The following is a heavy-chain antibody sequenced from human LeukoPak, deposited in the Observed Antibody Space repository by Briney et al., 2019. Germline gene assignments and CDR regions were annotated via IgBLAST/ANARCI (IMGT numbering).Heavy chain of an antibody. V-gene: IGHV4-4*07. CDR1: GGSISNYY. CDR3: ARDGIGSYFGVDY. J-gene: IGHJ4*02. CDR2: IHASGSI. Sequence: SETLSLTCTVSGGSISNYYWSWIRQPAGKGLEWIGRIHASGSINYSPSLKSRVTISVDNSKNQFSLKLSSVTAADTALYYCARDGIGSYFGVDYWGQGTLVTVSP. D-gene: IGHD1-26*01.